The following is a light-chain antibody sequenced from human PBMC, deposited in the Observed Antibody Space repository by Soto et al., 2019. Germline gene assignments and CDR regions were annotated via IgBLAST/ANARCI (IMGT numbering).Light chain of an antibody. CDR1: SSDVGDGDF. CDR3: CSYTRRYTWV. Sequence: QSALTQPASVSGSPRQSITISCTGTSSDVGDGDFVSWYQQRPGNAPKLMIYKVSNRPSGVSNRFSGSKSGNTASLTISGLQDEDEADYYCCSYTRRYTWVFGGGTKLTVL. CDR2: KVS. V-gene: IGLV2-14*01. J-gene: IGLJ3*02.